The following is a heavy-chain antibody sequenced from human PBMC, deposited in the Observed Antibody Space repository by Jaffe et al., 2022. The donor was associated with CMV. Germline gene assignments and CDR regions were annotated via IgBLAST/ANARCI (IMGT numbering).Heavy chain of an antibody. Sequence: QVQLQQWGAGLLKPSETLSLTCAVYDGSLSGYYWNWIRQPPGKGLEWIGEISHGGSTRLNPSLKSRVTVSVDTSKNQLSLKLTSVTAADTAVYYCARGNFGSGRLSWGGPSSYYGMDVWGQGTTVTVSS. CDR2: ISHGGST. D-gene: IGHD3-10*01. V-gene: IGHV4-34*02. CDR3: ARGNFGSGRLSWGGPSSYYGMDV. J-gene: IGHJ6*02. CDR1: DGSLSGYY.